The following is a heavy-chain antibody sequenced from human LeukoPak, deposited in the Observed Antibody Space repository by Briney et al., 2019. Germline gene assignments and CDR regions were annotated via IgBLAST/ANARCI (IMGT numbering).Heavy chain of an antibody. J-gene: IGHJ4*02. CDR3: AREWQGGIAAAGTRIEGDY. Sequence: GGSLRLSCAVSGFSASGYWMTWVRQAPGKGLEWVANIKQDGSEKNYVDSVKVRFTISRHNAEKSLFLPMNSLRVEATAVYYCAREWQGGIAAAGTRIEGDYWGQGTLVAVSS. D-gene: IGHD6-13*01. CDR2: IKQDGSEK. V-gene: IGHV3-7*01. CDR1: GFSASGYW.